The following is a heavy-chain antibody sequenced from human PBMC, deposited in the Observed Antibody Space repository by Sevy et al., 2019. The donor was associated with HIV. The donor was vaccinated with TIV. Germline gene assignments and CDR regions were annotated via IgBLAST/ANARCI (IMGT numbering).Heavy chain of an antibody. V-gene: IGHV3-13*05. Sequence: GGSLRLSCAASGFTFSSYDVHWVRQATGKGLEWVSAIGTAGDPYYPGSVKGRFTISRENAKNSLYLQMNSLRAGDTAVYYCARGQREKYYYDSSGYFYYYYYMDVWGKGTTVTISS. CDR1: GFTFSSYD. CDR3: ARGQREKYYYDSSGYFYYYYYMDV. J-gene: IGHJ6*03. D-gene: IGHD3-22*01. CDR2: IGTAGDP.